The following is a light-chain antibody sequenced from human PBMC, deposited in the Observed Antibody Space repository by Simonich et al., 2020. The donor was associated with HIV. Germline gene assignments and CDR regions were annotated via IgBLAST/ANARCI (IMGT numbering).Light chain of an antibody. CDR1: QSISRY. J-gene: IGKJ1*01. CDR2: KAS. Sequence: DIQMTQSPSSLSESVGDRVTITCRASQSISRYLNWYQQKPGKAPKLLIYKASSLESGVPSRFSGSGSGTEFTLTISSLQPDDFATYYCQQYNRYWTFGQGTKVEIK. CDR3: QQYNRYWT. V-gene: IGKV1-5*03.